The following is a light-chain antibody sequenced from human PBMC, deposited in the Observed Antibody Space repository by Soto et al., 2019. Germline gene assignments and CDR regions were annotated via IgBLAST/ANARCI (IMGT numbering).Light chain of an antibody. J-gene: IGLJ1*01. CDR1: SSDVGSYNL. CDR2: EVS. CDR3: CPDAGISYV. Sequence: QSALTQPASVSGSPGQSITISCTGTSSDVGSYNLVSWYQQHPGKAPKLMIYEVSKRPSGVSNRFSGSKSGNTASLTISGLQAEDEADYYCCPDAGISYVSGTGTRVPVL. V-gene: IGLV2-23*02.